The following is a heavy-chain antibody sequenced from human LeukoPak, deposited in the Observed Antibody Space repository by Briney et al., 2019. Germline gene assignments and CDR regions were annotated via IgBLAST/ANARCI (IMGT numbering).Heavy chain of an antibody. CDR3: ARGGYCGGDCYENDAFDI. D-gene: IGHD2-21*02. CDR2: INHSGST. CDR1: GGXFSAYY. V-gene: IGHV4-34*01. J-gene: IGHJ3*02. Sequence: SETLSLTCGVYGGXFSAYYCSWIRQPPGKGLEWLGEINHSGSTNYNPSLKSRVTISLDTSKNQFSLKLSSVTAADTAVYYCARGGYCGGDCYENDAFDIWGQGTMVTVSS.